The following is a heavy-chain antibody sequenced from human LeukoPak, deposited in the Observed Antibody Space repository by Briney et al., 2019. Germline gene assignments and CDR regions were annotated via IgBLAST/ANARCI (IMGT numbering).Heavy chain of an antibody. CDR2: VYYSGDT. CDR3: ARHPFATPFDH. D-gene: IGHD2-15*01. CDR1: GDSISGVY. V-gene: IGHV4-59*08. J-gene: IGHJ4*02. Sequence: SETPSLTCTVSGDSISGVYWSWIRQPPGKGLEWIGYVYYSGDTNYNPSLKSRVTMSLDTSENQVSLRLSSVTAADTAVYYCARHPFATPFDHWGRGTLLTVSS.